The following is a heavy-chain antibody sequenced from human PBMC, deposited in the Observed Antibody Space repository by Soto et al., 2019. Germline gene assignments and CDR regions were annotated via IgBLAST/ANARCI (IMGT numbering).Heavy chain of an antibody. CDR1: GFTFSDYY. CDR3: ARDFFFYYGSGSYYRTVYYFDY. CDR2: ISSSGSTI. Sequence: QVQLVESGGGLVKPGGSLRLSCAASGFTFSDYYMSWIRQAPGKGLEWVSYISSSGSTIYYADSVKGRFTISRDNAKNSLYLQMNSLRAEDTAVYYCARDFFFYYGSGSYYRTVYYFDYWGQGTLVTVSS. V-gene: IGHV3-11*01. J-gene: IGHJ4*02. D-gene: IGHD3-10*01.